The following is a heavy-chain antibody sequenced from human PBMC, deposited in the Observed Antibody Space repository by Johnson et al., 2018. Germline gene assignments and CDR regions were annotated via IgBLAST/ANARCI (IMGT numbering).Heavy chain of an antibody. CDR3: AKDKRIYGGSEYFQH. D-gene: IGHD3-3*01. J-gene: IGHJ1*01. CDR1: GFAVSSYG. V-gene: IGHV3-30*18. CDR2: KSYNGRNK. Sequence: QVQPLQSRVGEVQPRWALGLSCSVSGFAVSSYGMHWARRAPGEGLEWVAVKSYNGRNKYYADSVKGRFTISRDNSKDTLYLQMNSLRAEDTAVYYCAKDKRIYGGSEYFQHWCQGTLVTVSS.